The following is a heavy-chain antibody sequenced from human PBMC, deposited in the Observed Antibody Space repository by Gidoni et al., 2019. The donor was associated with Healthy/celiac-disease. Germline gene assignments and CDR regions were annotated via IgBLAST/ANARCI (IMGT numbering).Heavy chain of an antibody. Sequence: EVQLLESGGGLVQPGGSLRLSCAASGFTFSRYAMSWVRQAPGKGLEWVSAISGSGGSTYYADSVKGRFTISRDNSKNTLYLQMNSLRAEDTAVYYCAKAMGAHWVKYYDFWSGNNWFDPWGQGTLVTVSS. CDR1: GFTFSRYA. CDR2: ISGSGGST. V-gene: IGHV3-23*01. J-gene: IGHJ5*02. CDR3: AKAMGAHWVKYYDFWSGNNWFDP. D-gene: IGHD3-3*01.